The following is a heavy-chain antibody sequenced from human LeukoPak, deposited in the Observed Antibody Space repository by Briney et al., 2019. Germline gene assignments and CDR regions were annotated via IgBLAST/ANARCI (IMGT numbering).Heavy chain of an antibody. V-gene: IGHV7-4-1*02. CDR1: GYTFTSYA. D-gene: IGHD3-10*01. CDR3: AREQDGSGSYLYYYYGMDV. Sequence: GASVKVSCKASGYTFTSYAMNWVRQAPGQGLEWMGWINTNTGNPTYAQGFTGRFVFSLDTSVSTAYLQISSLKAEDTAVYYCAREQDGSGSYLYYYYGMDVWGQGTTVTVSS. J-gene: IGHJ6*02. CDR2: INTNTGNP.